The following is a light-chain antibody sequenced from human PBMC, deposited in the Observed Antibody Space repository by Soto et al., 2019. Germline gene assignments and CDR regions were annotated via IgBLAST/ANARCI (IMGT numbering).Light chain of an antibody. Sequence: ETVMTQSPATLSVSPGERATPSCRASQSVTSNLAWYQQKPGQTPRLLIYGASTRATGIPARFSGSGSGTEFTLTIRSLQSEDFAVYYCQQYNNWPPTFGQGTKVDIK. V-gene: IGKV3-15*01. CDR1: QSVTSN. CDR2: GAS. CDR3: QQYNNWPPT. J-gene: IGKJ1*01.